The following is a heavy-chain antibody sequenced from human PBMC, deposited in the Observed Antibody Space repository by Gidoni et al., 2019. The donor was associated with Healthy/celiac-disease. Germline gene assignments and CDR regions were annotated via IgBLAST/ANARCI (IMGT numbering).Heavy chain of an antibody. CDR1: RGSISSSSYY. J-gene: IGHJ4*02. D-gene: IGHD3-22*01. V-gene: IGHV4-39*07. CDR3: AREWDGGYDY. Sequence: QLQLQESGPGLVKPSATPSPTCTVSRGSISSSSYYWGWIRQPPGKGLEWIGSIYYSGSTYYNPSLKSRVTISVDTSKNQFSLKLSSVTAADTAVYYCAREWDGGYDYWGQGTLVTVSS. CDR2: IYYSGST.